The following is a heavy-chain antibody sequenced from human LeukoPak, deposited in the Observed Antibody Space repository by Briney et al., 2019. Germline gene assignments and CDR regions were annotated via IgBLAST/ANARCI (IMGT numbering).Heavy chain of an antibody. CDR3: ARSRSGYDSNFDY. Sequence: PPQTLSLTCTVSGGSISSGGYYWSWIRQHPGKGLEWIGYIYYSGSTYYNPSLKSRVTISVDTSKNQFSLKLSFVTAADTAVYYCARSRSGYDSNFDYWGQGTLVTVSS. CDR2: IYYSGST. D-gene: IGHD5-12*01. V-gene: IGHV4-31*03. J-gene: IGHJ4*02. CDR1: GGSISSGGYY.